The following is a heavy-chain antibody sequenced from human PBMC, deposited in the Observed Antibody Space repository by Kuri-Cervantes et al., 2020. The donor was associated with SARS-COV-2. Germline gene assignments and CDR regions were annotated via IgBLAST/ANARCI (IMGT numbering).Heavy chain of an antibody. CDR2: ISYDGSNK. CDR3: AREDYDFWSGYSDY. Sequence: LSLTCAASGFTFSSYSMNWVRQAPGKGLEWVAVISYDGSNKYYADSVKGRFTISRDNSKNTLYLQMNSLRAEDTAVYYCAREDYDFWSGYSDYWGQGTLVTVSS. J-gene: IGHJ4*02. D-gene: IGHD3-3*01. V-gene: IGHV3-30*03. CDR1: GFTFSSYS.